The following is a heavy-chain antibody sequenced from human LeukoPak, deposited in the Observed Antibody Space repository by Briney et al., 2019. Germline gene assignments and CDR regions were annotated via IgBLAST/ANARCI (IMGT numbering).Heavy chain of an antibody. CDR2: ILPILGIA. CDR1: GGSFSSYA. Sequence: GASVKLSCNASGGSFSSYAISWGRQAPGQGLEWMGRILPILGIANYAQKFQGRVTITADKSTSTAYMELSSLRSDDTAVYYCARWGIVVVPALGMDVWGQGTTVTVSS. CDR3: ARWGIVVVPALGMDV. D-gene: IGHD2-2*01. V-gene: IGHV1-69*04. J-gene: IGHJ6*02.